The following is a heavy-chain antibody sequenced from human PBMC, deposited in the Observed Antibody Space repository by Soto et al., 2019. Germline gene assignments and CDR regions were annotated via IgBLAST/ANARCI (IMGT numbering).Heavy chain of an antibody. Sequence: QEQLVQSGAEVKKPGASVKVSCKASGYTFSGYYIHWLRQAPGQGLEWMGWINPNSGGTNYAQKCQGRVTVTRDTRTSTAYMELSRLTSDDTAVYYCARSLTEGYCTITGCYTRPLYGMDVWGQGTTVTVSS. CDR3: ARSLTEGYCTITGCYTRPLYGMDV. CDR2: INPNSGGT. V-gene: IGHV1-2*02. CDR1: GYTFSGYY. D-gene: IGHD2-2*02. J-gene: IGHJ6*02.